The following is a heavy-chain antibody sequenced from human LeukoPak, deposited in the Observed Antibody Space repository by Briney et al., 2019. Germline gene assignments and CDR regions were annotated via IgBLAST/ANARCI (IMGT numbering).Heavy chain of an antibody. D-gene: IGHD3-22*01. V-gene: IGHV4-34*01. CDR3: ARPYYYDSSGYWYY. J-gene: IGHJ4*02. CDR2: INHSGST. CDR1: GGSFSGYY. Sequence: SETLSLTCAVYGGSFSGYYWSWIRQPPGKGLEWNGEINHSGSTNYNPSLKSRVTISVDTSKNQFSLKLSSVTAADTAVYYCARPYYYDSSGYWYYWGQGTLVTVSS.